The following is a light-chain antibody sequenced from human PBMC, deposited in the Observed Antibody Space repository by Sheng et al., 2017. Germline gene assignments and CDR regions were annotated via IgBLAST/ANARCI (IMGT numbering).Light chain of an antibody. CDR2: GAS. J-gene: IGKJ1*01. Sequence: EIVMTQSPATLSMSPGERATLSCKASHNVGINLAWYQQKPGQAPRLLIFGASTKTTGIPARFSGSGSATEFTLTISRLEPEDFAVYYCQRYDNSPRTFGQGTRVEIK. CDR1: HNVGIN. CDR3: QRYDNSPRT. V-gene: IGKV3-15*01.